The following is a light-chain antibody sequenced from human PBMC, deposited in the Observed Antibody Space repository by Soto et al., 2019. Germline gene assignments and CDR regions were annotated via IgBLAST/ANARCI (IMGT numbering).Light chain of an antibody. CDR3: QPGHNWPLT. J-gene: IGKJ2*01. CDR1: QSISTE. V-gene: IGKV3-15*01. Sequence: EIVMTQSPATLSVSPGERATLSCRASQSISTELAWYPQKPGQPPRLLIYSASTRATGVPARFTGSGSGSEFTLTIRGLQSEDFAVYYCQPGHNWPLTFCQGTRLEI. CDR2: SAS.